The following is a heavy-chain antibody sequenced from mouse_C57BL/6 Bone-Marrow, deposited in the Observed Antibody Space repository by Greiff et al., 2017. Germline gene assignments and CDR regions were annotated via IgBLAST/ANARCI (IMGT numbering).Heavy chain of an antibody. CDR1: GFNIKDDY. Sequence: VQLQQSGAELVRPGASVKLSCTASGFNIKDDYMHWVKQRPEQGLEWIGWIDPENGDTEYASKLQGKATITADTSSNTAYLQLSSLTSEDTAVYYCTLIYYDYDPAWFAYWGQGTLVTVSA. J-gene: IGHJ3*01. D-gene: IGHD2-4*01. V-gene: IGHV14-4*01. CDR2: IDPENGDT. CDR3: TLIYYDYDPAWFAY.